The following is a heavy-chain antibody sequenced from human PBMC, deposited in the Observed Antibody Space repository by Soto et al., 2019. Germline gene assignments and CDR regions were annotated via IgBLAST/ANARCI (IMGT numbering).Heavy chain of an antibody. Sequence: GGSLRLSCAASGFTFSSYWMSWVRQAPGKGLEWVANIKQDGSEKYYVDSVKGRFTISRDNAKNSLYLQMNSLRAEDTAVYYCARGPRITIFGVVIILPPYYYYGMDVWGQGTTVTVSS. V-gene: IGHV3-7*05. CDR1: GFTFSSYW. CDR3: ARGPRITIFGVVIILPPYYYYGMDV. D-gene: IGHD3-3*01. J-gene: IGHJ6*02. CDR2: IKQDGSEK.